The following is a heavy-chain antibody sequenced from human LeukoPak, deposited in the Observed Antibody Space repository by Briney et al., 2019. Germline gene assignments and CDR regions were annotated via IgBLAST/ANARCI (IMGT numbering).Heavy chain of an antibody. J-gene: IGHJ4*02. CDR3: AKGVTSGYYYQVFYYFDY. D-gene: IGHD3-22*01. CDR1: GFTFSSYG. V-gene: IGHV3-23*01. Sequence: GGTLRLSCAASGFTFSSYGMSWVRQAPGKGLEWVSAISGSGGSTYYADSVKGRFTISRDNSKNTLYLQMNSLRAEDTAVYYCAKGVTSGYYYQVFYYFDYWGQGTLATVSS. CDR2: ISGSGGST.